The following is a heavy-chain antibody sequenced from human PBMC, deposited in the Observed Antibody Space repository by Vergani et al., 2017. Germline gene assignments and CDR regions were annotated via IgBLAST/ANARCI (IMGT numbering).Heavy chain of an antibody. CDR2: TYYRSKWYN. Sequence: QVQLQQSGPGLVKPSQTLSLTCAISGDSVSSNSAAWNWIRQSPSRGLEWLGRTYYRSKWYNDYAVSVKSRITINPDTSKNQFSLKLSSVTAADTAVYYCAMSPPPPLSGYYRNTSRAFDYWGQGTLVTVSS. J-gene: IGHJ4*02. V-gene: IGHV6-1*01. CDR1: GDSVSSNSAA. CDR3: AMSPPPPLSGYYRNTSRAFDY. D-gene: IGHD3-22*01.